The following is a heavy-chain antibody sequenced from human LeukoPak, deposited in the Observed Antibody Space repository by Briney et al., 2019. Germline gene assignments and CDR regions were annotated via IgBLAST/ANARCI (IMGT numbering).Heavy chain of an antibody. Sequence: SETLSLTCTVSGGSISSSSYSWGWIRQPPGKGLEWIGYIYHSGSTYYNPSLKSRVTISVDRSKNQFSLKLSSVTAADTAVYYCARDQFGVLGYWGQGTLVTVSS. D-gene: IGHD3-16*01. CDR2: IYHSGST. V-gene: IGHV4-30-2*01. CDR1: GGSISSSSYS. CDR3: ARDQFGVLGY. J-gene: IGHJ4*02.